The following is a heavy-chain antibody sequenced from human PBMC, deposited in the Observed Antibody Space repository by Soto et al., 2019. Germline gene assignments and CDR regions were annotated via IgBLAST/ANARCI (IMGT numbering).Heavy chain of an antibody. V-gene: IGHV3-9*01. CDR1: GFTFDDYA. Sequence: EVHLVESGGGLVQPGRSLRLTCAASGFTFDDYAMHWVRQAPGKGLEWVSGISWNSDMVGYADSVKGRFTVARDNAKNSMYLQMNSLRAEDTASYYCAKELECGSYYRMDVWGQGTTVTVSS. J-gene: IGHJ6*02. CDR3: AKELECGSYYRMDV. CDR2: ISWNSDMV. D-gene: IGHD1-1*01.